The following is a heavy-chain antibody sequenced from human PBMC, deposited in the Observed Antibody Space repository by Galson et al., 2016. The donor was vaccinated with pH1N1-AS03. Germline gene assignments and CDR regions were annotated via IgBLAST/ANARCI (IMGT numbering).Heavy chain of an antibody. Sequence: SLRLSCAASGFTFRTYGMNWVRQAPGKGLEWVSSISSSSSYIYYADSVKGRFTISRDNARNSLYIQMNSLRAEDTAVYYCTRRSAARSGTGCVVVWGQGTTGTVSS. CDR1: GFTFRTYG. J-gene: IGHJ6*02. CDR2: ISSSSSYI. CDR3: TRRSAARSGTGCVVV. V-gene: IGHV3-21*01. D-gene: IGHD3-10*01.